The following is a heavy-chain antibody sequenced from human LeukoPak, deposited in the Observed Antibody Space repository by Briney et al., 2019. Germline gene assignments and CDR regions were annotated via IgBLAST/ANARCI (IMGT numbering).Heavy chain of an antibody. J-gene: IGHJ4*02. CDR1: GFSFSGAW. CDR2: IKSKRDGEAT. D-gene: IGHD3-22*01. Sequence: MTGGSLRLSCGASGFSFSGAWMNWVRQAPGKGLEWVARIKSKRDGEATDYAAPVKGRFSISRDDSKTTLYLQMNSLKTEDTAMYYCATDDYYARSGPSGADYFDYWGQGILVTVSS. CDR3: ATDDYYARSGPSGADYFDY. V-gene: IGHV3-15*01.